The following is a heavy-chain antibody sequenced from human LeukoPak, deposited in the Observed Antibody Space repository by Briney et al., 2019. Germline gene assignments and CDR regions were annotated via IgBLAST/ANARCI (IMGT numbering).Heavy chain of an antibody. CDR2: IYYSGST. Sequence: ASETLSLTCTVSGYSISSGYYWGWIRQPPGKGLEWIGSIYYSGSTYYNPSLKSRVTISVDTSKNQFSLKLSSVTAADTAVYYCARLNVLTARWGNWFDPWGQGTLVTVSS. J-gene: IGHJ5*02. CDR1: GYSISSGYY. CDR3: ARLNVLTARWGNWFDP. D-gene: IGHD1-14*01. V-gene: IGHV4-38-2*02.